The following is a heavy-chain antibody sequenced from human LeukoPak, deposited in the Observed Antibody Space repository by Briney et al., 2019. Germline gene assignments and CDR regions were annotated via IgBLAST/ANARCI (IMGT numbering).Heavy chain of an antibody. CDR1: GFTFSGYA. D-gene: IGHD3/OR15-3a*01. CDR2: MSVGTDSS. Sequence: GSLRLSCVASGFTFSGYAMSWVRQSPGKGLEWVSMSVGTDSSYYADSVKGRLTISRDNSKNTLYLEMNSLRAEDTAVYYCAKDQRTNYYGYFQLWGQGTLVTVSS. J-gene: IGHJ1*01. V-gene: IGHV3-23*01. CDR3: AKDQRTNYYGYFQL.